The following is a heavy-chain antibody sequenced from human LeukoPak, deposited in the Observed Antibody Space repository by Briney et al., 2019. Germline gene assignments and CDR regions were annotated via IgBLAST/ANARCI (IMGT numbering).Heavy chain of an antibody. CDR2: ISYDGSNK. CDR3: AKDSSGYYYPPHDAFDI. CDR1: GFTFSSYG. V-gene: IGHV3-30*18. Sequence: GGSLRLSCAASGFTFSSYGMHWVRQAPGKGLEWVAVISYDGSNKYYADSVKGRFTISRDNSKNTLYLQMNSLRAEDTAVYYCAKDSSGYYYPPHDAFDIWGQGTMVTVSS. D-gene: IGHD3-22*01. J-gene: IGHJ3*02.